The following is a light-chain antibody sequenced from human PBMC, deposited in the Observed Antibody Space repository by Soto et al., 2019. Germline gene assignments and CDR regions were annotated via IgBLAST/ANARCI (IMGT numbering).Light chain of an antibody. CDR2: DVS. J-gene: IGLJ1*01. Sequence: QSALTQPASGSEVPGQSIAISCIGSSSDVGGYNYVSWHQQHPGKAPKVVIYDVSNRPSGVSDRFSGSKSGNTASLTISGLQAEDEAGYYCSSYTSSSTYVFGTGTKVTVL. V-gene: IGLV2-14*01. CDR3: SSYTSSSTYV. CDR1: SSDVGGYNY.